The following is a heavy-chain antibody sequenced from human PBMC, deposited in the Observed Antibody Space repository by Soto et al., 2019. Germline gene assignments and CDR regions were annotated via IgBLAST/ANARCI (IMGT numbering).Heavy chain of an antibody. CDR3: AREGVVADSD. V-gene: IGHV3-66*01. D-gene: IGHD2-15*01. CDR2: IYSGGST. J-gene: IGHJ4*02. Sequence: EVQLVESGGGLVQPGGSLRLSCAASGFTVSSNYMSWVRQAPGKGLEWVSVIYSGGSTNYADSVKGRFTISRDNSKNTLYLQMNILRAEATAVYYCAREGVVADSDWGQGTLVTVSS. CDR1: GFTVSSNY.